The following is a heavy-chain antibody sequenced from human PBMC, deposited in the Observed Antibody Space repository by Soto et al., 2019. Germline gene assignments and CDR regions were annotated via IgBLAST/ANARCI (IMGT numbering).Heavy chain of an antibody. CDR2: VSAYSGNR. V-gene: IGHV1-18*01. Sequence: ASLKVACKASGYTFTIYAISWSRQAPVQGLEWRGWVSAYSGNRNYAQKLQGRVTMTTDTSTSTAYMELRSLRSDDPAVYCCARDWAAAGPFDNWGQGTLVTVSS. D-gene: IGHD6-13*01. J-gene: IGHJ4*02. CDR1: GYTFTIYA. CDR3: ARDWAAAGPFDN.